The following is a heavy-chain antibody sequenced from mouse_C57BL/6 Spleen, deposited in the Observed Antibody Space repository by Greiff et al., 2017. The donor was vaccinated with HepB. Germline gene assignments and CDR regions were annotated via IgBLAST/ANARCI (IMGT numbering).Heavy chain of an antibody. CDR2: IDPETGGT. Sequence: QVQLQQSGAELVRPGASVTLSCKASGYTFTDYEMHWVKQTPVHGLEWIGAIDPETGGTAYNQKFKGKAILTADKSSSTAYMERRSLTSEDSAVYYCTRKERTFDYWGQGTTLTVSS. CDR1: GYTFTDYE. J-gene: IGHJ2*01. CDR3: TRKERTFDY. V-gene: IGHV1-15*01.